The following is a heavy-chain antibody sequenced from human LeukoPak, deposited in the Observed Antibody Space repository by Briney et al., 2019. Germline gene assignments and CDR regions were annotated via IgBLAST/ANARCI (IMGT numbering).Heavy chain of an antibody. Sequence: GESLKISCKGSGYIFTTYWIGWVRQLPGKGLEWMGIIYPGDSDTRYSPSFQGQVTISADKSISTAYLQWSSLRASDTAMYYCARQGVEYYYYYGMDVWGQGTTVTVSS. D-gene: IGHD2-8*01. V-gene: IGHV5-51*01. CDR3: ARQGVEYYYYYGMDV. CDR1: GYIFTTYW. J-gene: IGHJ6*02. CDR2: IYPGDSDT.